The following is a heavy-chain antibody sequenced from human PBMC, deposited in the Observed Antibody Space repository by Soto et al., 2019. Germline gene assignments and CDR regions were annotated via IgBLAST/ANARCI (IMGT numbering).Heavy chain of an antibody. CDR2: ISSSGGST. Sequence: GGSLRLSCAASGFTFTNYAMSWVRQAPGKGLEWVSAISSSGGSTYYADSVKGRFTISRDNSKYRLYLQMNSLRAEDTAVYYCAKDKAGVALYYFDYWGQGNPVTVSS. CDR3: AKDKAGVALYYFDY. CDR1: GFTFTNYA. V-gene: IGHV3-23*01. J-gene: IGHJ4*02. D-gene: IGHD3-3*01.